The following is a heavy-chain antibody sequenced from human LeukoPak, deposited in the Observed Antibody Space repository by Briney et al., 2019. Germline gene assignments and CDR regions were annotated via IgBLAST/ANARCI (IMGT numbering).Heavy chain of an antibody. CDR3: ARDHGMATIIYFDY. V-gene: IGHV1-2*02. J-gene: IGHJ4*02. D-gene: IGHD5-24*01. CDR1: GYTFTGYY. CDR2: INPNSGGT. Sequence: ASVKVSCKASGYTFTGYYMHWVRQARGQGLEWMGWINPNSGGTNYAQKFQGRVTMTRDTSISTAYMELSRLRSDDTAVYYCARDHGMATIIYFDYWGQGTLVTVSS.